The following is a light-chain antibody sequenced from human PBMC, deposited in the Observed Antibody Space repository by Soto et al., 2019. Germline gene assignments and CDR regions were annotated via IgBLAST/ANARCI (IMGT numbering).Light chain of an antibody. V-gene: IGKV3-20*01. CDR2: GAS. CDR1: QSVSSNY. J-gene: IGKJ2*01. CDR3: QQYGESSYA. Sequence: EIVLTQSPGTLSLSPGERATLSCRASQSVSSNYLSWYQQRPGQAPRLLIYGASNRATDIPDRFSGSGSGTEFTLTISRVEPEDFAVYYCQQYGESSYAFGQGTKLQIK.